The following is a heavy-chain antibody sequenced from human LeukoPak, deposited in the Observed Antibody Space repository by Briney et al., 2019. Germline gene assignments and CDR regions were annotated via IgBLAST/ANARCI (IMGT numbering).Heavy chain of an antibody. V-gene: IGHV3-23*01. Sequence: GGSLRLSCAASGFTFSSYAMNWVRQAPGKGLEWVSGISGSGGSTYYADSVKGRFTISRDNSKNTLYLQMNSLRAEDTAVYYCAKTPSSSNWREYFQHWGQGTLVTVSS. D-gene: IGHD6-13*01. CDR3: AKTPSSSNWREYFQH. CDR1: GFTFSSYA. CDR2: ISGSGGST. J-gene: IGHJ1*01.